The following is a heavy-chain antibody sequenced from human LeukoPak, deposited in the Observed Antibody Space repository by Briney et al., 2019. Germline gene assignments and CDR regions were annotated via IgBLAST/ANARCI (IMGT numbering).Heavy chain of an antibody. J-gene: IGHJ6*03. V-gene: IGHV3-43*02. CDR2: ISGDGDTT. D-gene: IGHD6-19*01. Sequence: PGGSLRLSCAASGFTFDEYAMHWVRQAPGKGLEWVSLISGDGDTTYYADSVKGRFTISRDTSKNTLYLQMNRLRTEDTALYYCAKDAYGSLYYYHFMDVWGRGTTVTVSS. CDR1: GFTFDEYA. CDR3: AKDAYGSLYYYHFMDV.